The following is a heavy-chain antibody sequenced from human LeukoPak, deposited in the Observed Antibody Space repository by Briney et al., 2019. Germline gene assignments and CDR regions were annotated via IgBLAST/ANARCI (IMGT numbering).Heavy chain of an antibody. Sequence: GGSLRLSCAVSGFTVSNSFLTWVRQAPGKGLEWVSLIKPDGSTYYADSVRGRFTISRDNYRNTLYLQMNSLRAEDTAVYYCARQLGYCSGGNCYFDSWGQGTLVTVSS. D-gene: IGHD2-15*01. J-gene: IGHJ4*02. CDR3: ARQLGYCSGGNCYFDS. CDR1: GFTVSNSF. CDR2: IKPDGST. V-gene: IGHV3-66*04.